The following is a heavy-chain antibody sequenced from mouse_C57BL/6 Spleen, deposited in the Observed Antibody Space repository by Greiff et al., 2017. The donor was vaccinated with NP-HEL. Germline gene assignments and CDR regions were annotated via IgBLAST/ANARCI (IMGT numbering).Heavy chain of an antibody. CDR2: IHPNSGST. Sequence: QVQLQQPGAELVKPGASVKLSCKASGYTFTSYWMHWVKQRPGQGLEWIGMIHPNSGSTNYNEKFKSKATLTVDKSSSTAYMQLSSLTSEDSAVYYCARIYYDYSYYAMVYWGQGTSVTVSS. CDR1: GYTFTSYW. J-gene: IGHJ4*01. V-gene: IGHV1-64*01. CDR3: ARIYYDYSYYAMVY. D-gene: IGHD2-4*01.